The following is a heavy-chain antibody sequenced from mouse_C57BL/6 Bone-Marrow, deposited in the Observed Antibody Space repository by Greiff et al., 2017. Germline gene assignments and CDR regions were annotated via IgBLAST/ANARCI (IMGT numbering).Heavy chain of an antibody. CDR2: IDPETGGT. CDR1: GYTFTDYE. V-gene: IGHV1-15*01. Sequence: VQLQQSGAELVRPGASVTLSCKASGYTFTDYEMHWVKQTPVHGLEWIGAIDPETGGTAYNQKFKGKAILTADKSSSTAYMELRSLTSEYSAVYYCTRFHYGLDYYAMDYWGQGTSVTVSS. J-gene: IGHJ4*01. D-gene: IGHD1-1*02. CDR3: TRFHYGLDYYAMDY.